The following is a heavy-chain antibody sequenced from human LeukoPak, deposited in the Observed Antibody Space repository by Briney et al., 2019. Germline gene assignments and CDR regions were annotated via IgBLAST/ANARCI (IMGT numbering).Heavy chain of an antibody. J-gene: IGHJ5*02. CDR3: ARGFGDL. D-gene: IGHD3-3*01. CDR2: ISSSGNTI. CDR1: VFTFSSYE. V-gene: IGHV3-48*03. Sequence: GGSLRLSCAASVFTFSSYEMNWVRQPPGKGLEWVSYISSSGNTIYYADSVKGRFTISRDNAKNSLYLQMNSLRAEDTAVYYCARGFGDLWGQGTLVTISS.